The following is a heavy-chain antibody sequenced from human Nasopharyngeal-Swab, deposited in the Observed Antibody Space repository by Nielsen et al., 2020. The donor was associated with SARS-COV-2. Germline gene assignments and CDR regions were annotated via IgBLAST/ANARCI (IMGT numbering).Heavy chain of an antibody. Sequence: RQAPGKGLEWIGSIYHSGSTYYNPSLKSRVTISVDTSKNQFSLKLSSVTAADTAVYYCARQLYLGWFDPWGQGTLVTVSS. CDR2: IYHSGST. J-gene: IGHJ5*02. V-gene: IGHV4-38-2*01. CDR3: ARQLYLGWFDP. D-gene: IGHD2-2*02.